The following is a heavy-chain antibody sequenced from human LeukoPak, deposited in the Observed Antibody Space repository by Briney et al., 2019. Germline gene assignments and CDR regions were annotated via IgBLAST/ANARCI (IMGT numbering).Heavy chain of an antibody. J-gene: IGHJ4*02. CDR3: ARGVYDGYIPD. D-gene: IGHD5-24*01. Sequence: GSLRLSCAASGFTFSSYSMNWVRQAPGKGLEWIGEINHSGSTNYNPSLKSRVTISVDTSKNQFSLKLSSVTAADTAVYYCARGVYDGYIPDWGQGTLVTVSS. V-gene: IGHV4-34*01. CDR1: GFTFSSYS. CDR2: INHSGST.